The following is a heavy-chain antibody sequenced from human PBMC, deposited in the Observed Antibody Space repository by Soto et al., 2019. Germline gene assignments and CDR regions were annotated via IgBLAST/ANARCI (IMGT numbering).Heavy chain of an antibody. CDR1: GFTFSSYS. CDR2: ISSSSSTR. D-gene: IGHD3-10*01. J-gene: IGHJ3*02. CDR3: ARDSGKAGAFDI. Sequence: GGSLRLSCAASGFTFSSYSMNWVRQAPGKGLEWVSYISSSSSTRYYADSVKGRFTISRDNAKNSLYLQMNSLRAEDTAVYYCARDSGKAGAFDIWGQGTMVTVSS. V-gene: IGHV3-48*04.